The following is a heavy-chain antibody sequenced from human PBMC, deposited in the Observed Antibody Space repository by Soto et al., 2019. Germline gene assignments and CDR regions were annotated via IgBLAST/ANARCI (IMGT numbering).Heavy chain of an antibody. CDR3: ARGGQWDFLSDY. V-gene: IGHV1-18*01. D-gene: IGHD1-26*01. J-gene: IGHJ4*02. CDR2: VSAYNGNT. CDR1: GYTFTRYY. Sequence: QVQLVQSGAEVKKPGASVKVSCMASGYTFTRYYINWVRQAPGQGLEWMGWVSAYNGNTHYEEKLQGRVTLTTETSTSTADMERRSLISNDTAVYFCARGGQWDFLSDYWGQGTLVTVSS.